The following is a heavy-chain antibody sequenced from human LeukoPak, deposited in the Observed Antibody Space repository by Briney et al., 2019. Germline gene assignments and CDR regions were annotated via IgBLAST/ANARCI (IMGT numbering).Heavy chain of an antibody. CDR3: ARSSPSCYSGCFDY. D-gene: IGHD2-15*01. J-gene: IGHJ4*02. Sequence: GGSLRLSCAASGFTFSSYSMNWVRQAPGKGLEWVSYISSSSSTIYYADSVKGRFTISRDNAKNSLYLQMNSLRAEDTAVYYCARSSPSCYSGCFDYWGQGTLVTVSS. CDR1: GFTFSSYS. CDR2: ISSSSSTI. V-gene: IGHV3-48*04.